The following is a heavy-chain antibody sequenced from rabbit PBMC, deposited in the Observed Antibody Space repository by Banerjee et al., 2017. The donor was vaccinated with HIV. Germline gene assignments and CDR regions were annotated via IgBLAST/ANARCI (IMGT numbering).Heavy chain of an antibody. J-gene: IGHJ4*01. CDR1: GFSFSNKYV. CDR2: INTSSGNT. Sequence: QQQLEESGGGLVKPEGSLTLSCTASGFSFSNKYVMCWVRQAPGKGLEWIACINTSSGNTAYANWAKGRFTISKTSSTTDTATYFCARDLAGVIGWNFGLWGPGTLVTVS. V-gene: IGHV1S45*01. D-gene: IGHD4-1*01. CDR3: FGL.